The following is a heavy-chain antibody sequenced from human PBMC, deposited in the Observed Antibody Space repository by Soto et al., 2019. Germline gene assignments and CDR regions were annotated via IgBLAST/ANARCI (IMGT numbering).Heavy chain of an antibody. CDR2: ISNDGSNE. CDR1: GFTFRWFG. Sequence: GGSLRLSCAGSGFTFRWFGMNWVRQAPCKGLEWVARISNDGSNEYYVDSVKGRFTISRDNSKNTLYLQMDSLRAEDTAVYYCAKGEVRGIIPSYFDYWGLGTLVTVSS. V-gene: IGHV3-30*18. CDR3: AKGEVRGIIPSYFDY. J-gene: IGHJ4*02. D-gene: IGHD3-10*01.